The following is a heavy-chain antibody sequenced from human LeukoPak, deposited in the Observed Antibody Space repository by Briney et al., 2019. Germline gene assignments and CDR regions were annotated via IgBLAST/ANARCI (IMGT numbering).Heavy chain of an antibody. J-gene: IGHJ4*02. CDR2: MNPNSGNT. Sequence: ASVKVSCKASGYTFTSYDINWVRQATGQGLEWMGWMNPNSGNTGYAQKFQGRVTMTRNTSISTAYMELSSLRSEDTAVYYCARGRFRNRKYYFDYWGQGTLVTVSS. CDR1: GYTFTSYD. D-gene: IGHD1-14*01. V-gene: IGHV1-8*01. CDR3: ARGRFRNRKYYFDY.